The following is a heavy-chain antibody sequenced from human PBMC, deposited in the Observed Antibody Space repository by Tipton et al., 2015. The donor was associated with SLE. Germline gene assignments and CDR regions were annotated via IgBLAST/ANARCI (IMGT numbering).Heavy chain of an antibody. CDR1: GGSISSSSYY. CDR3: ARSSSWYRTHFDY. Sequence: TLSLTCTVSGGSISSSSYYWGWIRQPPGKGLEWIGSIYYSGSTYYNPSLKSRVTISVDTSKNQFSLKLSSVTAADTAVYYCARSSSWYRTHFDYWGQGTLVTVSS. CDR2: IYYSGST. D-gene: IGHD6-13*01. J-gene: IGHJ4*02. V-gene: IGHV4-39*07.